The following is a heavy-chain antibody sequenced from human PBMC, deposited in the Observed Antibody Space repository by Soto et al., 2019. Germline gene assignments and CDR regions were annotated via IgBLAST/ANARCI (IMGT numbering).Heavy chain of an antibody. Sequence: EVQLVESGGGLVQPGGSLRLSCAASGFTFSFYSMNWVRQAPGKGLEWISYISRTSATIYYADSVKGRFTISRDNANNSLYLQMTGLRDDDTAVYYCARDRPPWVERLYGFWGQGTPVTVSS. CDR2: ISRTSATI. V-gene: IGHV3-48*02. CDR3: ARDRPPWVERLYGF. D-gene: IGHD1-1*01. CDR1: GFTFSFYS. J-gene: IGHJ4*02.